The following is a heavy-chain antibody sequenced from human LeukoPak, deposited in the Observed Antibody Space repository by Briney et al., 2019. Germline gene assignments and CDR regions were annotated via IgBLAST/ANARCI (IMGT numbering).Heavy chain of an antibody. V-gene: IGHV4-30-2*01. D-gene: IGHD4-17*01. J-gene: IGHJ4*02. Sequence: SQTLSLICAVSGGSISSGGYSWSWIRQPPGKGLEWIGYIYHSGSTYYNPSLKSRVTISVDRSKNQFSLKLSSVTAADTAVYYCARGDQYGTPDYWGQGTLVTVSS. CDR1: GGSISSGGYS. CDR3: ARGDQYGTPDY. CDR2: IYHSGST.